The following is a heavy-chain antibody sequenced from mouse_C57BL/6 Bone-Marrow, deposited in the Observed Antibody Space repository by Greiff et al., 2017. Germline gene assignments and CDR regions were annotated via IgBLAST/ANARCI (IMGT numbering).Heavy chain of an antibody. CDR1: GFTFTDYY. CDR2: IRNKANGYTT. Sequence: EVMLVESGGGLVQPGGSLSLSCAASGFTFTDYYMSWVRQPPGKALEWLGFIRNKANGYTTEYSASVKGRFTISRDNSQSILYLQMNALRAEDSATYYCARGNAPPWFAYWGQGTLVTVSA. J-gene: IGHJ3*01. CDR3: ARGNAPPWFAY. V-gene: IGHV7-3*01.